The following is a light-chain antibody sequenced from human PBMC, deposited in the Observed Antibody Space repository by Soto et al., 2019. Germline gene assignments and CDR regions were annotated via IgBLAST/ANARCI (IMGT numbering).Light chain of an antibody. CDR1: SRDVGAYNL. CDR3: SSFSSRNALV. CDR2: EVR. J-gene: IGLJ2*01. V-gene: IGLV2-14*01. Sequence: QSALTQPASVSGSPGQSITISCSGTSRDVGAYNLVSWYQQFPGKGPKLLFYEVRHRPSGVSYRFSGSKSGNTASLTISSLLPEDEAVYFCSSFSSRNALVFGGGTKVTVL.